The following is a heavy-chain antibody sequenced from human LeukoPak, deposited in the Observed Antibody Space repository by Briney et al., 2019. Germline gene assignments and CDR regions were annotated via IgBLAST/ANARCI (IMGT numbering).Heavy chain of an antibody. D-gene: IGHD3-9*01. CDR2: INHSGST. J-gene: IGHJ4*02. CDR1: GGSFSGYY. CDR3: ATDYDILTGLLEIYYYFDY. V-gene: IGHV4-34*01. Sequence: SETLSLTCAVYGGSFSGYYWSWIRQPPGKGLEWIGEINHSGSTNYNPSLKSRVTISVDTSKNQFSLKLSSVTAADTAVYYCATDYDILTGLLEIYYYFDYWGQGTLVTVSS.